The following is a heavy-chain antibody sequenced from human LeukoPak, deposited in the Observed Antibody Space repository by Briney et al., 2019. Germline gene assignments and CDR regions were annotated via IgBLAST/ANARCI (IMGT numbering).Heavy chain of an antibody. Sequence: GGSLRLSRAASGFTFSSYWMHWVRHAPGKGLVWVSRINSDGSSTSYADSVKGRFTISRDNAKNTLYLQMNSLRAEDTAVYYCARTPEYYYDSSGYYGRWGQGTLVTVSS. CDR3: ARTPEYYYDSSGYYGR. CDR1: GFTFSSYW. D-gene: IGHD3-22*01. V-gene: IGHV3-74*01. CDR2: INSDGSST. J-gene: IGHJ4*02.